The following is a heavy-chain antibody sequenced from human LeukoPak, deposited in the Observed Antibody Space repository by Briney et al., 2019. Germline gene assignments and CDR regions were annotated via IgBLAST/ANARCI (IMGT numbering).Heavy chain of an antibody. J-gene: IGHJ4*02. CDR3: ARGQEYSYGQFDY. CDR1: GLSLSSHW. D-gene: IGHD5-18*01. CDR2: INGDGRTT. Sequence: GGSLRLSCAASGLSLSSHWMHGGRQPPGKGVVWVSRINGDGRTTSYADSVKGRFTISKDNAKNTMYLQINSLRADDTAVYYCARGQEYSYGQFDYWGQGTLVTVSS. V-gene: IGHV3-74*01.